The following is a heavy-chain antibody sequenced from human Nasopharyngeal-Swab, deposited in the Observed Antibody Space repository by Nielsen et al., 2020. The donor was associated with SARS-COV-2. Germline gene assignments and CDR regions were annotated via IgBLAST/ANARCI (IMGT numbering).Heavy chain of an antibody. D-gene: IGHD6-19*01. CDR1: GFTFSSYA. CDR3: ARDGAVAGTSYFDY. V-gene: IGHV3-30-3*01. J-gene: IGHJ4*02. Sequence: GGSLRLSCAASGFTFSSYAMLWVRQAPGKGLEWVAVISYDGSNKYYADSVKGRFTISRDNSKNTLYLQMNSLIAEDTAVYYCARDGAVAGTSYFDYWGQGTLVTVSS. CDR2: ISYDGSNK.